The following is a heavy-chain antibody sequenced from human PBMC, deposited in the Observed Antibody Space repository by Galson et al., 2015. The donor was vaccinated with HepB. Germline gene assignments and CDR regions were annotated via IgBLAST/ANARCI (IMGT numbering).Heavy chain of an antibody. Sequence: LSLTCAVYGGSFSGYYWSWIRQPPGKGLEWIGEINHSGSTNYNPSLKSRVTISVDTSKNQFSLKLSSVTGADTAVYYCARGGGKNSCGREGLTFDYYGMDVWGQGTTATVSS. D-gene: IGHD5-18*01. CDR2: INHSGST. J-gene: IGHJ6*02. CDR1: GGSFSGYY. V-gene: IGHV4-34*01. CDR3: ARGGGKNSCGREGLTFDYYGMDV.